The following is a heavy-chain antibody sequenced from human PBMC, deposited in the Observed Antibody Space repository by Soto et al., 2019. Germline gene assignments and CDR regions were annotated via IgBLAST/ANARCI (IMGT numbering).Heavy chain of an antibody. CDR2: ISTSSSNV. D-gene: IGHD6-13*01. CDR3: AKEDSSSWHYYYGMDV. V-gene: IGHV3-21*01. Sequence: PGGSLRLSCATSGFTFSSYSMNWVRQAPGKDLEWISSISTSSSNVYYADSVKGRFTISRDNSKSLLYLQMNGLRAEDTAVYYCAKEDSSSWHYYYGMDVWGQGTTVTVSS. CDR1: GFTFSSYS. J-gene: IGHJ6*02.